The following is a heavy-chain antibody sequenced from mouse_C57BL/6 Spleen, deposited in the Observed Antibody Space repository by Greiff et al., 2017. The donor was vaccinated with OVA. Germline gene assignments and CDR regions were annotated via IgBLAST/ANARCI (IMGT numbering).Heavy chain of an antibody. J-gene: IGHJ2*01. CDR3: ARQITTVVATDYFDY. Sequence: EVQLVESGGDLVKPGGSLKLSCAASGFTFSSYGMSWVRQTPDKRLEWVATISSGGSYTYYPDSVTGRFTISRDTAKNTLYLQMSSLKSEDTAMYYCARQITTVVATDYFDYWGQGTTLTVSS. V-gene: IGHV5-6*01. CDR2: ISSGGSYT. D-gene: IGHD1-1*01. CDR1: GFTFSSYG.